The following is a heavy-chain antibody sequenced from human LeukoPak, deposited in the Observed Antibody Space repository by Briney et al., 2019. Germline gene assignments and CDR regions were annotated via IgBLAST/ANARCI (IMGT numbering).Heavy chain of an antibody. J-gene: IGHJ4*02. D-gene: IGHD3-10*01. CDR3: ASSTPLTSFDY. Sequence: PGGSLRLSCAASGFTFSSYEMNWVRQAPGKGQEWVSYISSSGSTIYYADSVKGRFTISRDNAKNSLYLQMNSLRAEDTAVYYCASSTPLTSFDYWGQGTLVTVSS. CDR2: ISSSGSTI. V-gene: IGHV3-48*03. CDR1: GFTFSSYE.